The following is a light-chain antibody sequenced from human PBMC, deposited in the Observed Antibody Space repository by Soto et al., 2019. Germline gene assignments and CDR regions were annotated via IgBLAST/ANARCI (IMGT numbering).Light chain of an antibody. J-gene: IGLJ2*01. CDR1: SNDVGGYNY. CDR2: EVI. CDR3: SSYTSSSTVV. V-gene: IGLV2-14*01. Sequence: QSALTQPASVSGSPGQSITISCTGTSNDVGGYNYVSWYQQHPGKAPKLMIYEVINRPSGVSNRFSGSKSGNTASLTISGLQAEDEADYYCSSYTSSSTVVFGGGTKVTVL.